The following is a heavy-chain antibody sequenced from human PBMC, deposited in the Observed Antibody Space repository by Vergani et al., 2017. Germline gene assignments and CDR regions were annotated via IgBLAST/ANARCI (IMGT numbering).Heavy chain of an antibody. D-gene: IGHD2-15*01. CDR2: IRSKANSYAT. CDR3: TRIRYCSGGCCYPSY. CDR1: GFTFSGSA. V-gene: IGHV3-73*01. Sequence: EVQLVESGGGLVQPGGSLKLSCAASGFTFSGSAMHWVRQASGKGLEWVGRIRSKANSYATAYAASVKGRFTISRDYSKNTAYLQMNSLKTEDTAVYYCTRIRYCSGGCCYPSYWGQGTLVTVSS. J-gene: IGHJ4*02.